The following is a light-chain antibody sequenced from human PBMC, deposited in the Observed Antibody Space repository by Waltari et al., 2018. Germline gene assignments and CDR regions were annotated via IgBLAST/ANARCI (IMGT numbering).Light chain of an antibody. CDR1: QSVANK. CDR2: DAS. J-gene: IGKJ4*01. V-gene: IGKV3D-15*01. CDR3: QQYNSWPPLT. Sequence: EIMMTQSPATLSVSPGERATLSCRASQSVANKVAWYQHRPGQAPRLPIHDASIRATGIPARFSGSGSGTEFTLTISSLQSEDFAVYYCQQYNSWPPLTFGGGTKVEIK.